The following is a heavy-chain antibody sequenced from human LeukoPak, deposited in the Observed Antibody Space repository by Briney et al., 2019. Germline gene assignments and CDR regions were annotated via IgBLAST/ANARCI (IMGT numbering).Heavy chain of an antibody. CDR2: IIISGSST. D-gene: IGHD5-18*01. Sequence: PGGTLRLSCAASGFMFRSYGMSWVRQAPGKGLEWVSTIIISGSSTYYADSVKGRFTISRDNSKNTLYLQMSSLRAEDTAVYFCATKTAFDYWGQGTLVTVSS. V-gene: IGHV3-23*01. CDR1: GFMFRSYG. CDR3: ATKTAFDY. J-gene: IGHJ4*02.